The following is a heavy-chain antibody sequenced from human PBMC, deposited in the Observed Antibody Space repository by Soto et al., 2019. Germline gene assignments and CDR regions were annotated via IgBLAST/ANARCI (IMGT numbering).Heavy chain of an antibody. CDR2: IYHSGTT. J-gene: IGHJ5*02. CDR3: ARAHFYSGSRNYHSLMFDP. CDR1: GGSISSAVSS. D-gene: IGHD3-10*01. Sequence: SETRSRTCPVSGGSISSAVSSWSWIRQPPGGVLDWIGYIYHSGTTYYYPSLKTRLTVSLDRSKNQSSLTLNSMTAADTAVYYCARAHFYSGSRNYHSLMFDPWGQGTQVTVSS. V-gene: IGHV4-30-2*01.